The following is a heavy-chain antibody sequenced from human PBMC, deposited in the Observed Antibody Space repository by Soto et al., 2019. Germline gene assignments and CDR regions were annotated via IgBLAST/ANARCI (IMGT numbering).Heavy chain of an antibody. D-gene: IGHD6-13*01. Sequence: SSETLSLTCAVSGGSISSSNWWSWVRQPPGKGLEWIGEIYHSGSTNYNPSLKSRVTISVDKSKNQFSLKLSSVTAADTAVYYCARDRTARTTYSSRYFDYWGQGTLVTVSS. V-gene: IGHV4-4*02. J-gene: IGHJ4*02. CDR2: IYHSGST. CDR1: GGSISSSNW. CDR3: ARDRTARTTYSSRYFDY.